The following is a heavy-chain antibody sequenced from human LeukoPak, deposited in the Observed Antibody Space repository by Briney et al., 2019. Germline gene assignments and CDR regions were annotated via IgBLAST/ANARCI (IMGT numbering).Heavy chain of an antibody. J-gene: IGHJ4*02. CDR1: GFTFSSYA. CDR3: AREQGDYIDY. Sequence: PGGSLRLSCAASGFTFSSYAMQWVRQAPGKGLEWVALISYDANNKFYADSVKGRFTISRDNSKNTLYLQMNSLRAEDTAVYYCAREQGDYIDYWGQGSLVTVSS. V-gene: IGHV3-30-3*01. D-gene: IGHD4-17*01. CDR2: ISYDANNK.